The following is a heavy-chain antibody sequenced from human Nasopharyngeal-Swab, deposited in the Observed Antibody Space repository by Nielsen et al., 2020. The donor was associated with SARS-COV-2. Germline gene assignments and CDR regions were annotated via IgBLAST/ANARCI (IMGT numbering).Heavy chain of an antibody. V-gene: IGHV4-34*01. CDR1: GGSFSGYY. Sequence: SETLSLTCAVYGGSFSGYYWSWIRQPPGKGLEWIGEINHSGSTNYNPSLKSRVTISVDTSKNQFSLKLSSVTAADTAVYFCARLLLWFGEGGFVDYWGQGTLVTVSS. CDR2: INHSGST. CDR3: ARLLLWFGEGGFVDY. J-gene: IGHJ4*02. D-gene: IGHD3-10*01.